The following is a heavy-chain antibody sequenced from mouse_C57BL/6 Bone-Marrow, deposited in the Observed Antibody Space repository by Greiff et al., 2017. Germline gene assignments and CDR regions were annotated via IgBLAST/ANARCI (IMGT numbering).Heavy chain of an antibody. Sequence: QVQLKESGAELVKPGASVKMSCKASGYTFTTYPIEWMKQNHGKSLEWIGNFHPYNDDTKYNEKFKGKATLTVEKSSSTVYLELSQLTSDDSAVYYCARPYYYGSRDWYFDVWGTGTTVTVSS. V-gene: IGHV1-47*01. D-gene: IGHD1-1*01. CDR3: ARPYYYGSRDWYFDV. CDR1: GYTFTTYP. J-gene: IGHJ1*03. CDR2: FHPYNDDT.